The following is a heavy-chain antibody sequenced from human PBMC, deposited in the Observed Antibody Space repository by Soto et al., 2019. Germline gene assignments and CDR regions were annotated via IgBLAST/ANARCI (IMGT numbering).Heavy chain of an antibody. D-gene: IGHD3-3*01. CDR3: AKAYYDLWTGYLSSYYYGMDV. CDR1: GFAFSDYG. CDR2: ISYDGSKK. Sequence: LRLSCAASGFAFSDYGMHWVRQAPGKGLEWVAVISYDGSKKYHGESVKGRFTVSRDDSKKMLYLQMNSLRAEDTAVYYCAKAYYDLWTGYLSSYYYGMDVWGQGTTVTVSS. J-gene: IGHJ6*02. V-gene: IGHV3-30*18.